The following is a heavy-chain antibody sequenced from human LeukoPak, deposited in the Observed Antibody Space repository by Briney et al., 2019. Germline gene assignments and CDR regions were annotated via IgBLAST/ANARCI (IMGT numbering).Heavy chain of an antibody. CDR2: ISSDGSNK. V-gene: IGHV3-30*03. J-gene: IGHJ4*02. CDR1: GFTFDDYG. CDR3: ARGQRRQIDMARSFGY. Sequence: GGSLRLSCAASGFTFDDYGMNWVRQAPGKGLEWVAVISSDGSNKYYADSMKGRFTISRDNSKNTLYLQMNSLRGEDTAVYSCARGQRRQIDMARSFGYWGQGTLVSVSS. D-gene: IGHD5-24*01.